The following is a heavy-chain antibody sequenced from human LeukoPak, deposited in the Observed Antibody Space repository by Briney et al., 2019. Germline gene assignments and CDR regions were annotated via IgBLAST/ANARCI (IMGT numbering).Heavy chain of an antibody. V-gene: IGHV3-30*02. CDR1: GFTFSSYG. CDR2: IRYDGSNK. CDR3: AKTGSFTYYYYMDV. Sequence: PGGSLRLSCAASGFTFSSYGMHWVRQAPGKGLEGVAFIRYDGSNKYYADSVKVRFTISRDNSKNTLYLQMNSLRAEDTAVYYCAKTGSFTYYYYMDVWGKGTTVTVSS. D-gene: IGHD1-14*01. J-gene: IGHJ6*03.